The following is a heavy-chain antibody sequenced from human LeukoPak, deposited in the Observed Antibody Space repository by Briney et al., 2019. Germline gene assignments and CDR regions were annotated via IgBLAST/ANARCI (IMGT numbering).Heavy chain of an antibody. CDR2: IYYSGST. D-gene: IGHD5-24*01. CDR1: GGSISSSSYY. J-gene: IGHJ4*02. CDR3: ARGARAGYNLEPFDY. Sequence: SETLSLTCTVSGGSISSSSYYWSWIRQPPGKGLEWIGYIYYSGSTKYNPSLKSRVTISVDTSKNQFSLKLSSVTAADTAVYYCARGARAGYNLEPFDYWGQGTLVTVSS. V-gene: IGHV4-61*05.